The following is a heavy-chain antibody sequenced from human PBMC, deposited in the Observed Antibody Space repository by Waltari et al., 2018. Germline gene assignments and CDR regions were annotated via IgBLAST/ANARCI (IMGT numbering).Heavy chain of an antibody. CDR2: VEPEDSET. CDR1: GYPFTDYY. D-gene: IGHD3-16*01. CDR3: ATNRGGDNSPLIY. Sequence: VQLVQSGADVKKPRATVKISCKVSGYPFTDYYMHWVQQAPGKGVEVRGMVEPEDSETINGEKLKGRDTITEDTSTDTAYMEMRSRRAEDTAGYYCATNRGGDNSPLIYWGQGTLVTVSS. V-gene: IGHV1-69-2*01. J-gene: IGHJ4*02.